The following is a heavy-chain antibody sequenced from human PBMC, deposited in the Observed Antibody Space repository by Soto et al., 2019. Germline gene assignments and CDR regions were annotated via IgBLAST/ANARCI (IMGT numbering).Heavy chain of an antibody. CDR1: GFTFSSYA. CDR3: AKDVFSSGSQLFDY. V-gene: IGHV3-23*01. Sequence: GGSLRLSCAASGFTFSSYAMSWVRQAPGKGLEWVSAISGSGGSTYYADSVKGRFTISRDNSKNTLYLQMNSLRAKDTAVYYCAKDVFSSGSQLFDYWGQGTLVTSPQ. D-gene: IGHD6-19*01. J-gene: IGHJ4*02. CDR2: ISGSGGST.